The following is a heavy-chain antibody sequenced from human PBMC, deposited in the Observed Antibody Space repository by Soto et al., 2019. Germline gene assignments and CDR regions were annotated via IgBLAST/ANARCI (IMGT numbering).Heavy chain of an antibody. D-gene: IGHD6-6*01. CDR2: ISNSGNTI. CDR1: GFTFSSYE. J-gene: IGHJ6*02. V-gene: IGHV3-48*03. Sequence: GGSLRLSCAASGFTFSSYEMNWVRQAPGKGLEWVSYISNSGNTIYYADSVKGRFTISRDNAKNSLYLQMNSLRAEDTAVYYCARDYEDRSSFFHYSYGMDVWGHGTTVTVSS. CDR3: ARDYEDRSSFFHYSYGMDV.